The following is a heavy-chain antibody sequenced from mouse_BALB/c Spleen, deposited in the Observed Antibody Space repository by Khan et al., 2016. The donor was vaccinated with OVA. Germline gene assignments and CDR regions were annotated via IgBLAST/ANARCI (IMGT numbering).Heavy chain of an antibody. J-gene: IGHJ2*01. D-gene: IGHD1-1*01. CDR1: GYSITSDYA. V-gene: IGHV3-2*02. CDR3: ARSGTITTVVATDFDY. CDR2: ISYSGRT. Sequence: EVQLQESGPGLVKPSQSLSLICTVTGYSITSDYAWNWIRQFPGNKLEWMGYISYSGRTTYNPSLESRISITRATSKNQFFLQLNSVTTEDTATYYCARSGTITTVVATDFDYWGQGTTLTVSS.